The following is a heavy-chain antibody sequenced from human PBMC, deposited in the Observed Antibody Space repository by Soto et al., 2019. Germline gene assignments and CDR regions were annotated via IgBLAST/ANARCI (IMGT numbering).Heavy chain of an antibody. V-gene: IGHV1-8*01. D-gene: IGHD6-13*01. CDR2: MNPNSGNT. CDR3: AREVCSRIDS. CDR1: GYTFTSYD. J-gene: IGHJ4*02. Sequence: QVQLVQSGAEVKKPGASVKVSCKASGYTFTSYDINWVRQATGQGLEWMGWMNPNSGNTSYAQKFKGRVTMTRNTSISNAYVELCSLRSEDTAMYYCAREVCSRIDSCGQGTLITVSS.